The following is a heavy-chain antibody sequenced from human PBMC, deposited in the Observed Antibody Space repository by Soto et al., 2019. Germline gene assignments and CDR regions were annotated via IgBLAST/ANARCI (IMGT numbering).Heavy chain of an antibody. CDR1: GGSISSYY. CDR3: ARGYRYDSSGELDY. Sequence: NPXETLSLTCTVAGGSISSYYWSWIRQPAGKGLEWIGRIYTSGSTNYNPSLKSRVTMSVDTSKNQFSLKLSSVTAADTAVYYCARGYRYDSSGELDYWGQGTLVTVSS. D-gene: IGHD3-22*01. J-gene: IGHJ4*02. V-gene: IGHV4-4*07. CDR2: IYTSGST.